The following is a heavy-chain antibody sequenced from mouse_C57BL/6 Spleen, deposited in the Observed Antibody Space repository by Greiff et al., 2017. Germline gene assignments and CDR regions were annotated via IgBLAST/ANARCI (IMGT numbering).Heavy chain of an antibody. V-gene: IGHV1-82*01. CDR1: GYAFSSSW. Sequence: QVQLQQSGPELVKPGASVKISCKASGYAFSSSWMNWVKQRPGKGLEWIGRIYPGDGDTNYNGKFKGKATLTADKSSSTAYMQRSSLTSEDSAVYFCARAGYGNYGAMDYWGQGTSVTVSS. CDR2: IYPGDGDT. J-gene: IGHJ4*01. D-gene: IGHD2-1*01. CDR3: ARAGYGNYGAMDY.